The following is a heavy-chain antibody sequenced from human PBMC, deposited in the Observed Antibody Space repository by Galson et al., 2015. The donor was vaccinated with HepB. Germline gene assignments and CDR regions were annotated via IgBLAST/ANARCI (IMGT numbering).Heavy chain of an antibody. D-gene: IGHD6-13*01. Sequence: SLRLSCAASGFTVSSNYMSWVRQAPGKGLEWVAVISYDGSNKYYADSVKGRFTISRDNSKNTLYLQMNSLRAEDTAVYYCAREARIAAAGTLDYWGQGTLVTVSS. CDR1: GFTVSSNY. CDR3: AREARIAAAGTLDY. CDR2: ISYDGSNK. V-gene: IGHV3-30-3*01. J-gene: IGHJ4*02.